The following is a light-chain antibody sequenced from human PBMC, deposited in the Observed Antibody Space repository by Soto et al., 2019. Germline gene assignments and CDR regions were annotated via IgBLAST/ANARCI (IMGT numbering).Light chain of an antibody. CDR1: RSLVYSDGNAY. CDR2: KAS. CDR3: MQGTHWPPT. Sequence: DVVMTQSPLSLPVTLGQPASISCRSSRSLVYSDGNAYLNWFHQRPGQSPRRLIDKASNRDSGVPDRFSGSGSGTDFTLHINRVEAEDVGVYYCMQGTHWPPTFGRGTRVEIE. J-gene: IGKJ1*01. V-gene: IGKV2-30*01.